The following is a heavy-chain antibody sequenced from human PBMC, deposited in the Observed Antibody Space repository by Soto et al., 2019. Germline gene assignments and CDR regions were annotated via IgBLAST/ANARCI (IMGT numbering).Heavy chain of an antibody. CDR2: INHSGST. J-gene: IGHJ5*02. CDR1: GGSFSGYY. D-gene: IGHD2-15*01. V-gene: IGHV4-34*01. Sequence: SETLSLTCAVYGGSFSGYYWSWIRQPPGKGLEWIGEINHSGSTNYNPSLKSRVTISVDTSKNQFSLKLSSVTAADTAVYYCARGVRVVVVAARHWFDPWGQGTLVTVSS. CDR3: ARGVRVVVVAARHWFDP.